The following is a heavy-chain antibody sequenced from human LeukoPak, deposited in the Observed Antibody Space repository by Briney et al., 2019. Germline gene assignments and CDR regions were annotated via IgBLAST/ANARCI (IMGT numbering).Heavy chain of an antibody. V-gene: IGHV3-30*02. D-gene: IGHD3-10*01. CDR1: GFTFSSYG. J-gene: IGHJ5*02. CDR2: IRYDGSNK. Sequence: GGSLRLSCAASGFTFSSYGMHWVRQAPGKGLEWVAFIRYDGSNKYYADSVKGRFTISRDNSKNTLYLQMNSLRAEDTAVYYCAKDADFPMVRGVINWFDPWGQGTLVTVSS. CDR3: AKDADFPMVRGVINWFDP.